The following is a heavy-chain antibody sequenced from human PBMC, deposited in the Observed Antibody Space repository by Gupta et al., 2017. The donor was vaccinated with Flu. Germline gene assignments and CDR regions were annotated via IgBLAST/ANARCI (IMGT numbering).Heavy chain of an antibody. V-gene: IGHV3-23*01. J-gene: IGHJ1*01. D-gene: IGHD2-21*01. CDR1: GFTFSAFG. Sequence: AQPGGSLRLSCAASGFTFSAFGMRWVRQAPGKGLEWVSTIRGGTTSYADSVKGRFTISRDTSKNTLFLQLNSLRAEDTAIYYCIKDAGYGEYAFWGLGTLVTVSS. CDR2: IRGGTT. CDR3: IKDAGYGEYAF.